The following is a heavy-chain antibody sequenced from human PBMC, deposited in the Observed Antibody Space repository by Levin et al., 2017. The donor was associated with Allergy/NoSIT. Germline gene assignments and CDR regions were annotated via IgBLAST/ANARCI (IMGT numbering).Heavy chain of an antibody. D-gene: IGHD6-19*01. J-gene: IGHJ4*02. CDR3: AKEQGEVAGQFDY. CDR2: ISYDGNNK. CDR1: GFTFSTYA. Sequence: GGSLRLSCAASGFTFSTYAMHWVRQAPGKGLEWVAVISYDGNNKYYADSVKGRFTISRDNSKNTLYLQMNSLRAEDTAVYYCAKEQGEVAGQFDYWGQGTLVTVSS. V-gene: IGHV3-30*18.